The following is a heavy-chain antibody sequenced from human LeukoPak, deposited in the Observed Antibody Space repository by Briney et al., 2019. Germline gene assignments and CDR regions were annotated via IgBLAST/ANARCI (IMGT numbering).Heavy chain of an antibody. V-gene: IGHV4-39*01. Sequence: SETLSLTCTVSGGSISSSSYYWGWIRQPPGKGLEWIGSIYYSGSTYYNPSLKSRVTISVDTSKNQFSLKLSSVTAADTAVYYCARQYYYGSGSYPDFDYWGQGTLVTVSS. CDR1: GGSISSSSYY. CDR2: IYYSGST. D-gene: IGHD3-10*01. J-gene: IGHJ4*02. CDR3: ARQYYYGSGSYPDFDY.